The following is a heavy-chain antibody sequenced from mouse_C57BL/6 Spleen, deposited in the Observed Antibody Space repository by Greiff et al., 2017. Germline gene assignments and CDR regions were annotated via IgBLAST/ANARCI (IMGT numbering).Heavy chain of an antibody. D-gene: IGHD1-1*01. CDR3: ARTGTTVVAPLDY. CDR2: IYPGDGDT. V-gene: IGHV1-82*01. CDR1: GYAFSSSW. Sequence: VKLQESGPELVKPGASVKISCKASGYAFSSSWMNWVKQRPGKGLEWIGRIYPGDGDTNYNGKFKGKATLTADKSSSTAYMQLSSLTSEDSAVYFCARTGTTVVAPLDYWGQGTTLTVSS. J-gene: IGHJ2*01.